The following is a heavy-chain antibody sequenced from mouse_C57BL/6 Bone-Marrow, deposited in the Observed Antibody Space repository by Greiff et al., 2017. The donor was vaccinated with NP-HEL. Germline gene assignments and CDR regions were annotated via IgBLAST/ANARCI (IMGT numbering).Heavy chain of an antibody. CDR1: GFNIKNTY. Sequence: EVMLVESVAELVRPGASVKLSCTASGFNIKNTYMHWVKQRPEQGLEWIGRIDPANGNTKYAPKFQGKATITADTSSNTAYLQLSSLTSEDTAIYYCASLYGSSYDYFDYWGQGTTLTVSS. V-gene: IGHV14-3*01. CDR2: IDPANGNT. CDR3: ASLYGSSYDYFDY. D-gene: IGHD1-1*01. J-gene: IGHJ2*01.